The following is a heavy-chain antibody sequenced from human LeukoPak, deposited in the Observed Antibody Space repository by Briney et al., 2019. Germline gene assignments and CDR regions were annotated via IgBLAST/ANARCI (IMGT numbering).Heavy chain of an antibody. CDR1: GGSISSSSYY. CDR2: IYYSGST. CDR3: AREGRRITMIPNDY. D-gene: IGHD3-22*01. V-gene: IGHV4-39*02. Sequence: SETLSLTCTVSGGSISSSSYYWGWIRQPPGKGLEWIGSIYYSGSTYYNPSLKSRVTISVDTSKNQFSLKLSSVTAADTAVYYCAREGRRITMIPNDYWGQGTLVTVSS. J-gene: IGHJ4*02.